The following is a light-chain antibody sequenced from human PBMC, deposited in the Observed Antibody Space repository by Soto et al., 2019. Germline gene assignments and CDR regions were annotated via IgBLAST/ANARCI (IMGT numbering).Light chain of an antibody. J-gene: IGKJ1*01. CDR1: QTINTY. CDR2: AIS. Sequence: DIQMTQSPSSLSASVGDSVTISCRAGQTINTYLNWYQQKPGQATKVLIFAISTLQPGVPSRFRGSGAGTEFSLTISSLQPEEAAAYDCQHSYSMPPWTFGQGTKGHIK. V-gene: IGKV1-39*01. CDR3: QHSYSMPPWT.